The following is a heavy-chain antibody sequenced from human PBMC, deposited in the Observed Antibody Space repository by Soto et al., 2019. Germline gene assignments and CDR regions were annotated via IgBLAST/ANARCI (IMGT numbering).Heavy chain of an antibody. CDR3: ARPHIVGATSLRFDY. Sequence: ASVKVSCKASGYTFTSYGISWVRQAPGQGLEWMGWISANVGNTNYAQKFQGRVTITAXXXXSXXXMXLXXLRSEDTAVYYCARPHIVGATSLRFDYWGQGTLVTVSS. V-gene: IGHV1-18*04. CDR2: ISANVGNT. CDR1: GYTFTSYG. J-gene: IGHJ4*02. D-gene: IGHD1-26*01.